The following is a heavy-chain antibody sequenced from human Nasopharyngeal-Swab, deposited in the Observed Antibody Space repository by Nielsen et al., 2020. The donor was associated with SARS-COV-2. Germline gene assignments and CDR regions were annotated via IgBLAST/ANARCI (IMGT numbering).Heavy chain of an antibody. Sequence: RQAPGKALERIAFITYNGNTYYDPSLKSRVSLSLDTSGNQISLNLTAVTAADTAVYYCASGHTNGYPYHSYYYMDVWGKGTTVTVSS. CDR2: ITYNGNT. D-gene: IGHD2-8*01. CDR3: ASGHTNGYPYHSYYYMDV. V-gene: IGHV4-31*02. J-gene: IGHJ6*03.